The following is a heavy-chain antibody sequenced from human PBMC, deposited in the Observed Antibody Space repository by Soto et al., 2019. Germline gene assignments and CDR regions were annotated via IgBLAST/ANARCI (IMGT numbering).Heavy chain of an antibody. V-gene: IGHV5-51*01. Sequence: GESLKISCKGSGYSFTSYWIGWVRQMPGKGLEWMGIIYPGDSDTRYSPSFQGQVTISADKSISTAYLQWSSLKASDTAIYYCARTAAAGKYYYGMDVWGQATTVTVSS. D-gene: IGHD6-13*01. CDR1: GYSFTSYW. CDR3: ARTAAAGKYYYGMDV. CDR2: IYPGDSDT. J-gene: IGHJ6*02.